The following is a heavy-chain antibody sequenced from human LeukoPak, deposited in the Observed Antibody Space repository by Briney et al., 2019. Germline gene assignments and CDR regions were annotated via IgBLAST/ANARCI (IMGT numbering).Heavy chain of an antibody. CDR3: ARAPYTPGDGGYDYNFDH. CDR2: IDPNGGFA. D-gene: IGHD5-12*01. CDR1: GYTFPTYY. V-gene: IGHV1-46*01. Sequence: GASVKVSCKASGYTFPTYYLNWVRQAPGRGLEGMGKIDPNGGFAYYAQKFQGRVTMTMDTSTSTVYMEVNSLTSDDTAVYYCARAPYTPGDGGYDYNFDHWGQGTLVTVSS. J-gene: IGHJ4*02.